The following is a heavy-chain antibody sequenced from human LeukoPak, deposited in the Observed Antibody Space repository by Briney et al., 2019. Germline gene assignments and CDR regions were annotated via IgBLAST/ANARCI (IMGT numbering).Heavy chain of an antibody. D-gene: IGHD4-17*01. CDR2: ISYDESKK. V-gene: IGHV3-30-3*01. Sequence: GRSLRLSCAASGFTFSSYAMHWVRQAPGKGLEWVAAISYDESKKFYADSVKGRFTISRDNSKNTLYLQMNSLRAEDTAVYYCAKAYGDYVAAFDIWGQGTMVTVSS. CDR1: GFTFSSYA. CDR3: AKAYGDYVAAFDI. J-gene: IGHJ3*02.